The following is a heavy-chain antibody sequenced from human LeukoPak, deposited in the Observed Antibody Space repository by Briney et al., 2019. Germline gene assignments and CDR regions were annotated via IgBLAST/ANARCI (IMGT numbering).Heavy chain of an antibody. CDR3: AKDRGQQLAVFDY. D-gene: IGHD6-13*01. J-gene: IGHJ4*02. V-gene: IGHV3-23*01. Sequence: GGSLRLSCAASGFAFSSYAMSWVRQAPGKGLEWVSLSSGSGGSTYYAESVKGRFTISRDNSRTTLFLQMDSLRAEDTAVYYCAKDRGQQLAVFDYWGQGTLVTVSS. CDR1: GFAFSSYA. CDR2: SSGSGGST.